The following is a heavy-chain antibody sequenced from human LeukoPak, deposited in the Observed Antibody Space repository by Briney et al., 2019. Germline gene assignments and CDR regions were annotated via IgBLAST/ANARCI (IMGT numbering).Heavy chain of an antibody. D-gene: IGHD1-26*01. V-gene: IGHV3-20*04. CDR2: INWNGGST. CDR3: ARLGSSDIYYYYMDV. J-gene: IGHJ6*03. CDR1: GFTFDDYG. Sequence: PGGSLRLSCAASGFTFDDYGMSWVRQAPGKGLEWVSGINWNGGSTGYADSVKGRFTISRDNAKNSLYLQMNSLRAEDTALYYCARLGSSDIYYYYMDVWGKGTTVTISS.